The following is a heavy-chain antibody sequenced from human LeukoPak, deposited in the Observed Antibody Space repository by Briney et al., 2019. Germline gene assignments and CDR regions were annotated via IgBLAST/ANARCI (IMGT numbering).Heavy chain of an antibody. Sequence: GESLKTSCKGSGYSFTSYWIGWVRQMPGKGLEWMGIIYPGDSDTRYSPSFQGQVTISADKSISTAYLQWSSLKASDTAMYYCARQSDYYGSSGYPKYYFDYWGQGTLVTVSS. J-gene: IGHJ4*02. CDR2: IYPGDSDT. D-gene: IGHD3-22*01. V-gene: IGHV5-51*01. CDR3: ARQSDYYGSSGYPKYYFDY. CDR1: GYSFTSYW.